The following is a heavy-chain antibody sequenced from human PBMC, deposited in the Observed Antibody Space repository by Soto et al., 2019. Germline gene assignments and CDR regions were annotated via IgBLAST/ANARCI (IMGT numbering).Heavy chain of an antibody. CDR1: GYIFTAYA. D-gene: IGHD2-15*01. Sequence: QVQLVQSGTEVKKPGASVKVSCKASGYIFTAYAMHWVRQAPGQGLERMGVVNPSGGSTNYAQKFQGRITMTRDTSTSTVYMDLSSLTSEDTAAYYCAREENCSDGICYSEYFQRWGQGTLVTVSS. CDR3: AREENCSDGICYSEYFQR. J-gene: IGHJ1*01. V-gene: IGHV1-46*01. CDR2: VNPSGGST.